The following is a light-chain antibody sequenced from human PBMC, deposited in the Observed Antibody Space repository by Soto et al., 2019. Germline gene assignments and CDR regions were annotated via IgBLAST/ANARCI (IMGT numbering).Light chain of an antibody. CDR3: SSHGGSNTFYV. CDR1: SSDVGAYNY. Sequence: QSALTQPPSASGSPGQSVTISCTGTSSDVGAYNYVSWYQQHPGKAPKLMIHEVSKRPSGVPDRFSASKSGNTASLTVSGLQAEDEAEYYCSSHGGSNTFYVFGTGTKLTVL. CDR2: EVS. V-gene: IGLV2-8*01. J-gene: IGLJ1*01.